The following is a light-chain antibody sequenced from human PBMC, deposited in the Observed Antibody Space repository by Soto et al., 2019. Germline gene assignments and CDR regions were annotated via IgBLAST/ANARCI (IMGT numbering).Light chain of an antibody. Sequence: DVVMTQSPLSLPVTLGQPACISCRSSQSLIHSDGNTYLSWFQQRPGQSPRRLIYEVSDRDSGVPDRFTGSGSGTDFTLKISRVEAEDVGVYYCMQGTHWPWTFGQGTEVEIK. CDR2: EVS. CDR3: MQGTHWPWT. V-gene: IGKV2-30*02. J-gene: IGKJ1*01. CDR1: QSLIHSDGNTY.